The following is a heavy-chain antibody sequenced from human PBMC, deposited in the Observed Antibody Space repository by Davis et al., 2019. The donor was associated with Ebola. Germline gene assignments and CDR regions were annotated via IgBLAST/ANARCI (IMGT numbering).Heavy chain of an antibody. D-gene: IGHD2-8*02. J-gene: IGHJ4*02. CDR2: ISWDGGST. V-gene: IGHV3-43*02. CDR3: AKDIWRYRTGAVSG. Sequence: GGSLRLSCAASGFTFDDYAMHWVRQAPGKGLEWVSLISWDGGSTYYADSVKGRFTISRDNSKNSLYLQMNSLRTEDTALYYCAKDIWRYRTGAVSGWGQETLVTVSS. CDR1: GFTFDDYA.